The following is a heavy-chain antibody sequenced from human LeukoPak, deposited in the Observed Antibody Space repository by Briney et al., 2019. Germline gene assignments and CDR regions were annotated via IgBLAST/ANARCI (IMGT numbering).Heavy chain of an antibody. D-gene: IGHD6-6*01. CDR1: GFTFSSYS. CDR2: IKQDGSET. CDR3: ARGLSGYASSLGY. Sequence: PGGSLRLSCAASGFTFSSYSMNWVRQAPGKGLEWVANIKQDGSETYYVDSVKGRFTISRDNAKNSLYLQMNSLRAEDTAVYYCARGLSGYASSLGYWGQGTLVTVSA. V-gene: IGHV3-7*01. J-gene: IGHJ4*02.